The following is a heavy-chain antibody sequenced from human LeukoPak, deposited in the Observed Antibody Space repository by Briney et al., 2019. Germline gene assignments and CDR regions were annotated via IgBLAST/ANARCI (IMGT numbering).Heavy chain of an antibody. V-gene: IGHV3-48*02. J-gene: IGHJ4*02. CDR3: ARGWREFCFEY. D-gene: IGHD3-3*01. Sequence: RGSLRLSCAASGFPFSSYSMNWVRQAPGKGLEWVSYISSTTTTIYYADSVKGRFTISRDNAKSSLYLQMNSLTDEDTAVYYCARGWREFCFEYWGQGNLVTVSS. CDR1: GFPFSSYS. CDR2: ISSTTTTI.